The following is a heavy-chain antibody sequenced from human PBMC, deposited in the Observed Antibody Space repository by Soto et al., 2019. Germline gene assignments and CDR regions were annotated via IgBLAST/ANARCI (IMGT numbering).Heavy chain of an antibody. CDR2: ISAYNGKT. Sequence: GASVKVSCKAFGYTFTSXGISWVRQAPGQGLEWMGRISAYNGKTNYAQKLQGRVTMTTDTSTSTAYMELRSLRSDDTAVYYCARVVGALGHWFDPWGQGTLVTVSS. CDR1: GYTFTSXG. V-gene: IGHV1-18*01. J-gene: IGHJ5*02. D-gene: IGHD1-26*01. CDR3: ARVVGALGHWFDP.